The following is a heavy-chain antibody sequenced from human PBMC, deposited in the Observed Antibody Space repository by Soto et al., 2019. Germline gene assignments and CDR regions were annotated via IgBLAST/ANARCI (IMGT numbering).Heavy chain of an antibody. D-gene: IGHD1-26*01. CDR2: MSSDGSKI. Sequence: QVQLVESGGGAVQPGESLRLSCVASGFDFTYYAMHWVRQAPGKGLESVAVMSSDGSKIHHTDSVKGRFTISRDNSKNTLYLQMNSLRKEDTAVYFCAKDEGVGGTLGLFDYWGQGTLVSDSS. J-gene: IGHJ4*02. CDR1: GFDFTYYA. CDR3: AKDEGVGGTLGLFDY. V-gene: IGHV3-30*18.